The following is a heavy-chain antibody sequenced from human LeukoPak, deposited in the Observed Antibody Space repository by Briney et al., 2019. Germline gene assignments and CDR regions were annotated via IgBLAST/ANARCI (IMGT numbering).Heavy chain of an antibody. Sequence: PSETLSLTCTVSGGSISSSSYYWDWIRQPPGKGLEWLGSIYYSGTTYHNPSLKSRVTTSVDTSKNQFSLKLTSVTAADTAIYYCARHGGQYYSGSGSYYTTAFDSWGQGTLVTVSS. V-gene: IGHV4-39*01. CDR1: GGSISSSSYY. CDR2: IYYSGTT. D-gene: IGHD3-10*01. J-gene: IGHJ4*02. CDR3: ARHGGQYYSGSGSYYTTAFDS.